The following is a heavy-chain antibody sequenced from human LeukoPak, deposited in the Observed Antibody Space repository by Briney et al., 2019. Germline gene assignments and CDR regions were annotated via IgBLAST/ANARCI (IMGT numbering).Heavy chain of an antibody. Sequence: SETLSLTCTVSGGSISSYYWSWIRQPAGKGLEWIGRIYTSGSTNYNPSLKSRVTMSVDTSKNQFSLKLSSVTAADTAVYYCARDYGDYGDSILYYYYYMDVWGKGTTVTISS. CDR1: GGSISSYY. CDR3: ARDYGDYGDSILYYYYYMDV. D-gene: IGHD4-17*01. V-gene: IGHV4-4*07. J-gene: IGHJ6*03. CDR2: IYTSGST.